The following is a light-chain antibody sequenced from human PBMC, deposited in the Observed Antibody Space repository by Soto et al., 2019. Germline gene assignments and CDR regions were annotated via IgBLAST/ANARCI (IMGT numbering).Light chain of an antibody. CDR2: GVN. V-gene: IGLV2-11*01. J-gene: IGLJ1*01. CDR1: SSDVGGYEY. CDR3: CSYAGSPLYV. Sequence: QSALTQPRSVSGSPGQSVTISCTGTSSDVGGYEYVSWYQQHPGKAPKLMIYGVNKRPSGVPDRFSGTRSGNTASLTISGLQTEDEADYYCCSYAGSPLYVFGIGTKVTVL.